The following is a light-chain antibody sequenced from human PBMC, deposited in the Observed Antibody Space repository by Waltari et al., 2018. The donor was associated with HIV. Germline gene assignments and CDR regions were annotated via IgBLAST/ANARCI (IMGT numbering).Light chain of an antibody. V-gene: IGKV1-39*01. CDR1: QYINKF. CDR3: QQTYSAPWT. Sequence: DIQTTQSQSSLSASVGDRVTITCRASQYINKFLNWYQQKSGKAPNLLINGSSTLQSGVPSRFTRSGSGTDFTLTISGLHPEDSAIYYCQQTYSAPWTFAHGTKVEIK. CDR2: GSS. J-gene: IGKJ1*01.